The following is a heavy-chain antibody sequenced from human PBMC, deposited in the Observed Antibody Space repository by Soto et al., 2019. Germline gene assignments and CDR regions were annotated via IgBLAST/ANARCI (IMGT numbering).Heavy chain of an antibody. CDR3: ARHEPLYGSGSYALPY. Sequence: GESLKISCKGSGYSLTSYWIGWVRQMPGKGLEWMGIIYPGDSDTRYSPSLQGQVTISADKSISTAYLQWSSLKASDTAMYYCARHEPLYGSGSYALPYWGQGTLVTVSS. CDR1: GYSLTSYW. J-gene: IGHJ4*02. V-gene: IGHV5-51*01. CDR2: IYPGDSDT. D-gene: IGHD3-10*01.